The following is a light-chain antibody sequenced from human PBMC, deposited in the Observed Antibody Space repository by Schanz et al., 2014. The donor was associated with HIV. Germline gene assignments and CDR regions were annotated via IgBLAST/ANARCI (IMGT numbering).Light chain of an antibody. Sequence: EIVLTQSPGTLSLSPGERATLSCGASQRLSSSYLAWYQQKRDQPPRLLIYSASTRVTGIPARFSGSGSGTDFTLTISRLEPEDFAVYYCQQYGRSPWTFGQGTKVEIK. V-gene: IGKV3-20*01. CDR2: SAS. CDR1: QRLSSSY. J-gene: IGKJ1*01. CDR3: QQYGRSPWT.